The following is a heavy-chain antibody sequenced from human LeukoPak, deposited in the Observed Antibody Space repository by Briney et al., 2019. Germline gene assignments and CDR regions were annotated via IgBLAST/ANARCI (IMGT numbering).Heavy chain of an antibody. CDR3: ARSSKTQWLSPGDGFDI. Sequence: SGGSLRLSCAASGFTFSSNGMHWVRQAPGKGLEWVGVIWYDGSNKYYADSVKGRFTISRDNSKNTLYLQMNSLRAEDTAVYYCARSSKTQWLSPGDGFDIWGRGTLVTVSS. J-gene: IGHJ3*02. CDR1: GFTFSSNG. D-gene: IGHD6-19*01. CDR2: IWYDGSNK. V-gene: IGHV3-33*01.